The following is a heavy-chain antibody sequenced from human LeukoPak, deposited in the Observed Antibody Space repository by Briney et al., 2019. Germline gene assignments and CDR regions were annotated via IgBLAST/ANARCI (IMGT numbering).Heavy chain of an antibody. CDR2: IYGSGTST. V-gene: IGHV3-23*01. CDR1: GFPFNSYA. CDR3: AKDLPQYTYGFDY. Sequence: GSLKLPCSAPGFPFNSYAMSWVRQAPGKGLEWVSTIYGSGTSTYYADSVKGRFTISRDNSKNTLYLQMTSLRAEDTAVYYCAKDLPQYTYGFDYWGQGTLVTVSS. J-gene: IGHJ4*02. D-gene: IGHD5-18*01.